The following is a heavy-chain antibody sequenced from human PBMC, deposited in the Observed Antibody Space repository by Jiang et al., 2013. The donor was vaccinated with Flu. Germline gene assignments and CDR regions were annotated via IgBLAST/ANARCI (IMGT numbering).Heavy chain of an antibody. CDR1: GYTFTNYA. Sequence: VKKPGASVKVSCKASGYTFTNYAIHWVRQAPGQGLEWLGWINAASGNTKYLQNFQDRVTITRDTSASTAYMELSSLTSEDMAVYYCARGGYSSGSYYYFDYWGQGTLVTVSS. CDR2: INAASGNT. CDR3: ARGGYSSGSYYYFDY. J-gene: IGHJ4*02. D-gene: IGHD6-19*01. V-gene: IGHV1-3*01.